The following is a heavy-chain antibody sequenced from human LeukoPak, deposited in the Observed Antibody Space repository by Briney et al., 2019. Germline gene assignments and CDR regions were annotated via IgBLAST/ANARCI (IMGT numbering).Heavy chain of an antibody. CDR2: ISSSGSTI. CDR1: GFTFNSYE. Sequence: GGSLRLSYAACGFTFNSYEMNWVRQAPGKGLEWVSCISSSGSTIYCADSVKGRFTISRDNAKNSLYLQMSSLRAEDTAVYYCARVVGTGEYYMDVWGKGPRVTVS. CDR3: ARVVGTGEYYMDV. J-gene: IGHJ6*03. D-gene: IGHD2-15*01. V-gene: IGHV3-48*03.